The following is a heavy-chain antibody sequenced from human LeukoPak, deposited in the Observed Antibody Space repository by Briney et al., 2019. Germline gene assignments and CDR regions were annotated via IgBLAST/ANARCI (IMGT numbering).Heavy chain of an antibody. CDR1: GFTFSSYA. CDR3: ARDESPFIVVVPAAHQTGQDY. Sequence: GGSLRLSCAASGFTFSSYAMSWVRQAQGKGLEWVSAISGSGGSTYYADSVKGRFTISRDNSKNTLYMQMNSLRDEDTAVYYCARDESPFIVVVPAAHQTGQDYWGQGTLVTVSS. V-gene: IGHV3-23*01. J-gene: IGHJ4*02. D-gene: IGHD2-2*01. CDR2: ISGSGGST.